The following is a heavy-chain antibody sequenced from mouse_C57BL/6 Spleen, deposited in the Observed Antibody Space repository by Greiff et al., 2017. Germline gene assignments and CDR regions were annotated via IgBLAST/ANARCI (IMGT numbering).Heavy chain of an antibody. J-gene: IGHJ3*01. V-gene: IGHV10-1*01. D-gene: IGHD2-4*01. CDR1: GFSFNTYA. Sequence: EVQRVESGGGLVQPKGSLKLSCAASGFSFNTYAMNWVRQAPGKGLEWVARIRSKSNNYATYYADSVKDRFTISRDDSESMLYLQMNNLKAEDTAMYCCVIYDDDVFAYWGQGTLVTVSA. CDR2: IRSKSNNYAT. CDR3: VIYDDDVFAY.